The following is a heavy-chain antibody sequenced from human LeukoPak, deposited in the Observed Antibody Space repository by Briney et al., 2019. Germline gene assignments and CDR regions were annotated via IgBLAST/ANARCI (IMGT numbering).Heavy chain of an antibody. CDR3: ARSITAKTNWFDP. CDR1: GFTFSTYW. V-gene: IGHV3-7*05. D-gene: IGHD1-20*01. CDR2: INQAGSEK. Sequence: GGSLRLSCAGSGFTFSTYWMSWVRQAPGTGLEWVANINQAGSEKYYVDPVKGRFTISRDNAKNSLSLQMNSLRAEDTAVYYCARSITAKTNWFDPWGQGTLVTVSS. J-gene: IGHJ5*02.